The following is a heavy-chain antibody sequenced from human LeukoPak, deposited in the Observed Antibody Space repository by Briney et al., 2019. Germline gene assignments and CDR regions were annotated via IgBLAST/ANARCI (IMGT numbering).Heavy chain of an antibody. V-gene: IGHV3-30-3*02. J-gene: IGHJ4*02. D-gene: IGHD3-22*01. Sequence: GGSLRLSCAASGFTFSSYAMHWVRQAPGKGLEWVAVISYDGSNKYYADSVKGRFTISRDNSKNTLYLQMNSLRAEDTAVYFCVKPMYFYDSSGYYFEYWGQGTLVTVSS. CDR3: VKPMYFYDSSGYYFEY. CDR2: ISYDGSNK. CDR1: GFTFSSYA.